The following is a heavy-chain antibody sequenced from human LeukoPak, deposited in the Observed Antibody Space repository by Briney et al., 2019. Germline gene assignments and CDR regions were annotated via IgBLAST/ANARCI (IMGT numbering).Heavy chain of an antibody. CDR2: INHSGST. CDR1: GGSISSSTYY. D-gene: IGHD3-16*02. V-gene: IGHV4-39*07. Sequence: SETLSLTCTVSGGSISSSTYYWGWIRQPPGKGLEWIGEINHSGSTNYNPSLKSRVTISVDTSKNQFSLKLSSVTAADTAVYYCARGRYDYIWGSYREPLFDYWGQGTLVTVSS. CDR3: ARGRYDYIWGSYREPLFDY. J-gene: IGHJ4*02.